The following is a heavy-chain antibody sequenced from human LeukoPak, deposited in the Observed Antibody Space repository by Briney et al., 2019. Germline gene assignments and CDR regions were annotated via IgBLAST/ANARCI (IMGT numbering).Heavy chain of an antibody. CDR2: IYPGDSDT. J-gene: IGHJ5*02. Sequence: GESLKISCKGSGYSFTSYWIGWVRQMPGKGLEWMGIIYPGDSDTRYSPSFQGQVTISADKSISTAYLQWSSLKASDTAMYYCARHPREMVYAIYDNWFDPWGQGTLVTVSS. CDR3: ARHPREMVYAIYDNWFDP. V-gene: IGHV5-51*01. D-gene: IGHD2-8*01. CDR1: GYSFTSYW.